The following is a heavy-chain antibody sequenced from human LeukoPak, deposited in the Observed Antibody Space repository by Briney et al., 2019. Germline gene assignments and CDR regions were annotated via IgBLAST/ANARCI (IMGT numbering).Heavy chain of an antibody. D-gene: IGHD1-1*01. J-gene: IGHJ6*02. CDR1: GFTFSESW. CDR3: ATYTNWVAGDV. V-gene: IGHV3-7*01. Sequence: GGSLRLSRGASGFTFSESWMTWVRQAPGQGLEWVAAIKGDGTETDYVDSVKGRFTISRDNAKNSLYLQMNSLRAEDTAVYYCATYTNWVAGDVWGQGTTVSVSS. CDR2: IKGDGTET.